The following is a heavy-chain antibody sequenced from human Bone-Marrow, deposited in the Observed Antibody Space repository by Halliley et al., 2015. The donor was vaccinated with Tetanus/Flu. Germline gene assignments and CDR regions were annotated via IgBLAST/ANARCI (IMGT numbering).Heavy chain of an antibody. Sequence: EWIGFISYSGSPSSIPSLKSRVTISVDTSNNQFSLKMSSVTAADTAVYYCARRRYFYYGLDVWGQGTTVTVSS. D-gene: IGHD2-21*01. CDR2: ISYSGSP. V-gene: IGHV4-30-4*01. CDR3: ARRRYFYYGLDV. J-gene: IGHJ6*02.